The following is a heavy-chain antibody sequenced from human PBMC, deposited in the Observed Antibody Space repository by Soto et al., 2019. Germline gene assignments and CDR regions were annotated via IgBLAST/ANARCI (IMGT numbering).Heavy chain of an antibody. CDR1: GDSISSYY. V-gene: IGHV4-59*08. CDR3: ARQGFGELHGLVDV. D-gene: IGHD1-26*01. J-gene: IGHJ6*02. Sequence: QVLLQESGPGLVKPSETLSLSCTVSGDSISSYYWGWIRQPPGKEMDWIGYVSPIWGSAYNPSLQSRVDISLDTTNTQFSLELTSVTATDTAVYYCARQGFGELHGLVDVWGQGTTVTVSS. CDR2: VSPIWGS.